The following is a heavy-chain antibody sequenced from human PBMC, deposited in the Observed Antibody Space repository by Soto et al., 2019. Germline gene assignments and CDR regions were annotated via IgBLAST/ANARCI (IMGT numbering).Heavy chain of an antibody. J-gene: IGHJ5*02. D-gene: IGHD3-16*01. V-gene: IGHV4-31*03. Sequence: QMQLQESGPGLVKPSQTLSLSCTVSGGSISTGGDGDYWTWIRQRPEKGLEWIGYIYFTGTTYYNPSLQSRVTISVDTSKNQFSLKLTSVTAADTAVYYCARSAASLGGGWFDPWGQGTLVTVSS. CDR2: IYFTGTT. CDR3: ARSAASLGGGWFDP. CDR1: GGSISTGGDGDY.